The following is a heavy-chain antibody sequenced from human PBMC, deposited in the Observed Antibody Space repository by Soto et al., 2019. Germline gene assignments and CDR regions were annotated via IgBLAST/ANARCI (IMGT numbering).Heavy chain of an antibody. J-gene: IGHJ4*02. Sequence: GESLKISCAASGFTFSDHHMDWVRQAPGKGLEWVGRARNKAHGYTTAYAASLKGRFTISRDDSKNSLSLQMNSLKTEDTAVYFCARLMGTSFDLWGQGTLVTVSS. CDR1: GFTFSDHH. V-gene: IGHV3-72*01. CDR2: ARNKAHGYTT. D-gene: IGHD2-8*01. CDR3: ARLMGTSFDL.